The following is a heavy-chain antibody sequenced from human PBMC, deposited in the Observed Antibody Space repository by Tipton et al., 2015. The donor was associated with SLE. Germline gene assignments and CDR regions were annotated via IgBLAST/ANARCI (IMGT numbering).Heavy chain of an antibody. V-gene: IGHV1-2*06. D-gene: IGHD3-10*01. J-gene: IGHJ4*02. CDR3: ASAPGCGFGELFGY. CDR2: INPNSGGT. Sequence: QVQLVQSGAEVKKPGSSVKVSCKASGYTFTGYYMHWVRQAPGQGLEWMGRINPNSGGTNYAQKFQGRVTMTRDTSISTAYMELSRRRSDATAVFYWASAPGCGFGELFGYWGQGTLVTVSS. CDR1: GYTFTGYY.